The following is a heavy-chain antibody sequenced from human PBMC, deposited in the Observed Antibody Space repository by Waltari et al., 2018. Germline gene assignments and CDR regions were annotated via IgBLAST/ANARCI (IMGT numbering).Heavy chain of an antibody. D-gene: IGHD6-19*01. CDR1: GITFDDYA. Sequence: EVQLVESGGGLVQPGRSLRLSCAASGITFDDYAMPWFRQAPGKGLDWVSGISWNSGSIGYADSVKGRFTISRDNAKNSLYLQMNSLRAEDTALYYCAKDIPKSSGWGGGAFDIWGQGTMVTVSS. CDR3: AKDIPKSSGWGGGAFDI. J-gene: IGHJ3*02. CDR2: ISWNSGSI. V-gene: IGHV3-9*01.